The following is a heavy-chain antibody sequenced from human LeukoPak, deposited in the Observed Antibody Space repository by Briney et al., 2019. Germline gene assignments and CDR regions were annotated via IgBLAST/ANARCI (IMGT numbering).Heavy chain of an antibody. V-gene: IGHV3-48*03. CDR2: ISSSGSTI. CDR3: ARVLQIVATIVFDY. CDR1: GFTFSTYE. J-gene: IGHJ4*02. D-gene: IGHD5-12*01. Sequence: PGGSLRLSCAASGFTFSTYEMSWVRQAPGKGLEWVSYISSSGSTIFYADSVMGRFTISRDNTKNSLYLQMNSLRAEDTAVYYCARVLQIVATIVFDYWGQGTLVTVSS.